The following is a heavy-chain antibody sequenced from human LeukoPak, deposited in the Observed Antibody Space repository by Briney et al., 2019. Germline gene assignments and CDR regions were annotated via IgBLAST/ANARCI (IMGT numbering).Heavy chain of an antibody. CDR3: ARILGYGGYDSPFDY. Sequence: GGSLRLSCAASGFTFSSYGMHWVRQAPGKGLEWVAVISYDGSNKYYADSVKGRFTISRDNAENSLYLQMNSLRAEDTAVYYCARILGYGGYDSPFDYWGQGTLVTVSS. V-gene: IGHV3-30*03. CDR2: ISYDGSNK. D-gene: IGHD5-12*01. CDR1: GFTFSSYG. J-gene: IGHJ4*02.